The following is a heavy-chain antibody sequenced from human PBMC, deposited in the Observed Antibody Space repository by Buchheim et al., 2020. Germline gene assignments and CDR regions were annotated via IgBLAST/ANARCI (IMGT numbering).Heavy chain of an antibody. Sequence: QVQLVQSGAEVKKPGASVKVSCKASGYTFTSYYMHWVRQAPGQGLEWMGIINPSGGSTSYAQKFQGRVTMTRDTSKSTVYMELSSLRSEDTAVYYCARGAGTTAQAQETNYYGMDVWGQGTT. D-gene: IGHD1-1*01. CDR1: GYTFTSYY. CDR3: ARGAGTTAQAQETNYYGMDV. CDR2: INPSGGST. J-gene: IGHJ6*02. V-gene: IGHV1-46*03.